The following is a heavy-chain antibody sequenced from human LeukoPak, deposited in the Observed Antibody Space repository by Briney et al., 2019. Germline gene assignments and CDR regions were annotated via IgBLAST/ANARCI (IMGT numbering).Heavy chain of an antibody. J-gene: IGHJ4*02. CDR1: GFTFSSYE. CDR2: ISSSGNII. D-gene: IGHD3-10*01. V-gene: IGHV3-48*03. CDR3: ARVRSYHFGC. Sequence: PGGSLRLSCAASGFTFSSYEMKWVRQAPGKGLEWVSYISSSGNIIYYADSVQGRFTISRDNAKSSLYLQMNSLRAEDTAVYYCARVRSYHFGCWGQGNMVTVSS.